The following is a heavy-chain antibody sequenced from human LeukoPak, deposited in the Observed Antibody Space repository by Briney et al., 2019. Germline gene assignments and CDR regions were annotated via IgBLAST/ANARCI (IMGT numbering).Heavy chain of an antibody. V-gene: IGHV4-34*01. CDR1: GGSFSGYY. J-gene: IGHJ5*02. Sequence: TSETLSLTCAVYGGSFSGYYWSWIRQPPGKGLEWIGEINHSGSTNYNPSLKSRVTISVDTSKNQFSLKLSSVTAADTAVYYCARERLRYFDWSLNWFDPWGQGTLVTVSS. CDR2: INHSGST. CDR3: ARERLRYFDWSLNWFDP. D-gene: IGHD3-9*01.